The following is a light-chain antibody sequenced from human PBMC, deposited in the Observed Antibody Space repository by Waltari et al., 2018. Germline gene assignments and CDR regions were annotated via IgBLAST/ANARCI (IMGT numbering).Light chain of an antibody. CDR2: NYN. Sequence: QSVLTQPPSASGTPGQRVTISCSGSGSNIGINTVIWYQQLPGTAPKLLIYNYNQRPSVVPDRFSCSKSRSSASLAISGLRSDDEANYYCAAWDDSLNGLSFGTGTRVTVL. CDR1: GSNIGINT. CDR3: AAWDDSLNGLS. J-gene: IGLJ1*01. V-gene: IGLV1-44*01.